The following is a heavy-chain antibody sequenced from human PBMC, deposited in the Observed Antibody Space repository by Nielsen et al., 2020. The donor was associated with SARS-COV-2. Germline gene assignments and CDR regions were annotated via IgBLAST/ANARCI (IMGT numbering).Heavy chain of an antibody. D-gene: IGHD2-15*01. Sequence: GGSLRLSCAASGFTFSDYYMSWIRQAPGKGLEWVSYISSSSSYTNYADSVKGRFTISRDNAKNSLYLQMNSLRAEDTAVYYCARYINAATSYFDYWGQGTLVTVSS. V-gene: IGHV3-11*03. J-gene: IGHJ4*02. CDR2: ISSSSSYT. CDR3: ARYINAATSYFDY. CDR1: GFTFSDYY.